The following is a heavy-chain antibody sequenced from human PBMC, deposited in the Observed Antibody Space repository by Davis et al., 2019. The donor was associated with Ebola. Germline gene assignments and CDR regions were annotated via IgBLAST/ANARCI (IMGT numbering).Heavy chain of an antibody. CDR2: IIPIFDAT. Sequence: SVTVSCKASGGTFDSYAFSWVRQAPGQGLEWMGRIIPIFDATNYAQKFQGRFTITADESSSTAYMELSSLRSEDSAVYYCATGYCSSTSCYKKHYYGMDVWGRGTTVTVSS. CDR1: GGTFDSYA. J-gene: IGHJ6*01. V-gene: IGHV1-69*13. CDR3: ATGYCSSTSCYKKHYYGMDV. D-gene: IGHD2-2*02.